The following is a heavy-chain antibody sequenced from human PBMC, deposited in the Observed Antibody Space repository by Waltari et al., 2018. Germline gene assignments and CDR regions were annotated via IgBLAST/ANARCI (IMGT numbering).Heavy chain of an antibody. Sequence: QVQLQESGPGLVKPSQTLSLTCTVSGGSISSGSYYWSWIRQPAGKGLEWIGRIYTSGSTNYNPSLKSRVTISVDTSKNQFSLKLSSVTAADTAVYYCASSYCGGDCYSDPYYYFDYWGQGTLVTVSS. V-gene: IGHV4-61*02. CDR1: GGSISSGSYY. J-gene: IGHJ4*02. CDR2: IYTSGST. D-gene: IGHD2-21*01. CDR3: ASSYCGGDCYSDPYYYFDY.